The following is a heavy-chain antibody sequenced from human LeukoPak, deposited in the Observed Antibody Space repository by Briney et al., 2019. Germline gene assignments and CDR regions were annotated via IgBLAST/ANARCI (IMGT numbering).Heavy chain of an antibody. CDR2: ISAYNGNT. CDR3: ARHRFGELYWFDP. CDR1: GYTFTGYG. Sequence: ASVKVSCKASGYTFTGYGISWVRQAPGQGLEWMGWISAYNGNTNYAQKLQGRVTMTTDTYTSTDYMELRSLRSDDTAVYYCARHRFGELYWFDPWGQGTLVTVSS. J-gene: IGHJ5*02. V-gene: IGHV1-18*01. D-gene: IGHD3-10*01.